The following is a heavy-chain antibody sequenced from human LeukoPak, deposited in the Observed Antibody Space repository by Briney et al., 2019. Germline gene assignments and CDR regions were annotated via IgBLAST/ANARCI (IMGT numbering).Heavy chain of an antibody. D-gene: IGHD6-19*01. CDR3: ARSLVLEVAGRASLDY. V-gene: IGHV1-69*13. J-gene: IGHJ4*02. Sequence: SVKVSCKASGGTFSSYAISWVRQAPGQGLEWMGGTIPIFGTANYAQKFQGRVTITADESTSTAYMELSSLRSEDTAVDYCARSLVLEVAGRASLDYWAREPWSPSPQ. CDR1: GGTFSSYA. CDR2: TIPIFGTA.